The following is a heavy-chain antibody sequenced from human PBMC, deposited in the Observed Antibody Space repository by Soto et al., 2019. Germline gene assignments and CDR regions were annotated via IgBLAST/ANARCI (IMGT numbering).Heavy chain of an antibody. CDR1: GGTFSSYA. Sequence: SVKVSCKASGGTFSSYAISWVRQAPGQGLEWMGGIIPIFGTANHAQKFQGRVTITADESTSTAYMELSSLRSEDTAVYYCARDLTYSGSTAFDYWGQGTLVTVSS. J-gene: IGHJ4*02. CDR3: ARDLTYSGSTAFDY. CDR2: IIPIFGTA. V-gene: IGHV1-69*13. D-gene: IGHD1-26*01.